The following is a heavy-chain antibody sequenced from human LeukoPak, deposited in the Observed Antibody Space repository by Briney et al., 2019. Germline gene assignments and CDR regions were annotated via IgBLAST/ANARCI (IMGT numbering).Heavy chain of an antibody. J-gene: IGHJ3*02. Sequence: PGGSLRLSCAASGFTFSNAWMSWVRQAPGKGLEWVGRIKSKTDGGTTDYAAPVKGRFTISRDDSKNTLYLQMNSLKTEDTAVYYCTTAPDFWSGPDAFDIWGQGTMVTVSS. V-gene: IGHV3-15*01. CDR3: TTAPDFWSGPDAFDI. CDR1: GFTFSNAW. D-gene: IGHD3-3*01. CDR2: IKSKTDGGTT.